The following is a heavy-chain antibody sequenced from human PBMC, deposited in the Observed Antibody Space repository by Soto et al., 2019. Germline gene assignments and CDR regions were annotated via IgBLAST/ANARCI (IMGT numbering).Heavy chain of an antibody. V-gene: IGHV4-59*11. CDR2: IYYNGNT. CDR3: ARANWYSEY. J-gene: IGHJ4*02. D-gene: IGHD7-27*01. CDR1: GGSISNHY. Sequence: QVQLQESGPGLVKPSETLSLTCTVSGGSISNHYWSWIRQPPGKGLEWIGYIYYNGNTNYNPSLKRRVTMSVDTSKHQISLKLSSVTAADTAVYYCARANWYSEYWGQGTLVTVSS.